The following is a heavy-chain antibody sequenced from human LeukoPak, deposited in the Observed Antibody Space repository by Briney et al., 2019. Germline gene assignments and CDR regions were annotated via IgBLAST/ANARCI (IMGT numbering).Heavy chain of an antibody. CDR2: INHSGST. J-gene: IGHJ4*02. CDR1: GGSFSGYY. D-gene: IGHD2-15*01. V-gene: IGHV4-34*01. Sequence: SETLSLTCAVYGGSFSGYYWSWIRQPPGKWLEWIGEINHSGSTNYNPSLKSRVTISVDTYKNQFSLKLSSVTAADTAVYYCARGEGYCSGGSCYVYYFDYWGQGTLVTVSS. CDR3: ARGEGYCSGGSCYVYYFDY.